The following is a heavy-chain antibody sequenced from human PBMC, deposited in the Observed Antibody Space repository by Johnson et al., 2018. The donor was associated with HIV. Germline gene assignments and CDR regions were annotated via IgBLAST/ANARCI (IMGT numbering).Heavy chain of an antibody. V-gene: IGHV3-53*01. CDR2: IYSGGST. Sequence: VQLVESGGGLIQPGGSLRLSCAASEFTVSSNYMSWVRQAPGKGLEWVSVIYSGGSTYYADSVKGRFTISRDNSKNTLYLQMNSLRAEDTAVYYCARGGSGSAQKGGDAFDIWGQGTMVTVSS. CDR3: ARGGSGSAQKGGDAFDI. D-gene: IGHD1-26*01. J-gene: IGHJ3*02. CDR1: EFTVSSNY.